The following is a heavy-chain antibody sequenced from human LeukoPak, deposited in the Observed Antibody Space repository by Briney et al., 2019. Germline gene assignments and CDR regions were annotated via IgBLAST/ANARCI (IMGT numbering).Heavy chain of an antibody. CDR2: IKTDGSEK. CDR3: AREYGYRDDYHGMDV. Sequence: PGGSLRLSCEASGFTFSSYWMSWVRQAPGEGLEWVANIKTDGSEKYYVDSVKGRFTISRDNAKNSLYLQMNSLRAEDTALYYCAREYGYRDDYHGMDVWGQGTTVAVSS. J-gene: IGHJ6*02. V-gene: IGHV3-7*03. D-gene: IGHD5-12*01. CDR1: GFTFSSYW.